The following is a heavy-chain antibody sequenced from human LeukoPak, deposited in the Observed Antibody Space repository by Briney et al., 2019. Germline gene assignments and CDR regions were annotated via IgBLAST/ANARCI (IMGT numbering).Heavy chain of an antibody. Sequence: GGSLRLSCAASGFTFSYYVMSWVRQAPGKGLEWVSAISGSGSTTYYADSVKGRFTISRDNSKNTLYLQMNSLRAEDTAVYSCAKDTGLGYYDGSGFDYWGQGTLVTVSS. D-gene: IGHD3-22*01. CDR2: ISGSGSTT. CDR1: GFTFSYYV. J-gene: IGHJ4*02. CDR3: AKDTGLGYYDGSGFDY. V-gene: IGHV3-23*01.